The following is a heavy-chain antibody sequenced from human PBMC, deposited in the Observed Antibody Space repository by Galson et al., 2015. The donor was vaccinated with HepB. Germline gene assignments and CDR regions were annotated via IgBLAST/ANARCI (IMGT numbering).Heavy chain of an antibody. CDR2: ISYDGSNK. CDR3: AKPSYSSSWYFYYGMDV. D-gene: IGHD6-13*01. CDR1: GFTFSSYG. J-gene: IGHJ6*02. V-gene: IGHV3-30*18. Sequence: SLRLSCAASGFTFSSYGMHWVRQAPGKGLEWVAVISYDGSNKYYADSVKGRFTISRDNSKNTLYLQMNSLRAEDTAVYYCAKPSYSSSWYFYYGMDVWGQGTTVTVSS.